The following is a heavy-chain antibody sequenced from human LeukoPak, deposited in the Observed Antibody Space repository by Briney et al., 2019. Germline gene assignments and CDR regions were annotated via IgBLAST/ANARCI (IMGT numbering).Heavy chain of an antibody. D-gene: IGHD3-22*01. Sequence: SETLSLTCTVSGGSISSYYWSWIRQPPGMGLEWIGYIYYSGSTNYNPSLKNRVTISVDTSKNQFSLKLSSVTAADTAVYYCARHKNYYDSSGYYYELDYWGQGTLVTVSS. CDR2: IYYSGST. V-gene: IGHV4-59*08. J-gene: IGHJ4*02. CDR3: ARHKNYYDSSGYYYELDY. CDR1: GGSISSYY.